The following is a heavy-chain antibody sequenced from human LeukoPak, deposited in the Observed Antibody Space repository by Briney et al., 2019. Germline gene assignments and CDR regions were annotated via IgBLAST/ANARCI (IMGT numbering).Heavy chain of an antibody. V-gene: IGHV3-66*01. D-gene: IGHD5-12*01. CDR2: IYSGGST. Sequence: GGSLRLSCAASGFTVSSNYMSWVRQAPRKGLEWVSVIYSGGSTYYADSVKGRFTISRDNSKNTLYLQMNSLRAEDTAVYYCARDPGYSGYEYYSDYWGQGTLVTVSS. CDR1: GFTVSSNY. CDR3: ARDPGYSGYEYYSDY. J-gene: IGHJ4*02.